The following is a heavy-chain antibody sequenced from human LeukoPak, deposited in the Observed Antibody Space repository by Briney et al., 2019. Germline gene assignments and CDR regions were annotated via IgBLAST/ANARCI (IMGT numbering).Heavy chain of an antibody. CDR3: ARVRTVTSFYYYYMDV. J-gene: IGHJ6*03. CDR2: ISSSSSTI. CDR1: GFTVSSNY. D-gene: IGHD4-11*01. V-gene: IGHV3-48*01. Sequence: GGSLRLSCAASGFTVSSNYMSWVRQAPGKGLEWVSYISSSSSTIYYADSVKGRFTISRDNAKNSLYLQMNSLRAEDTAVYYCARVRTVTSFYYYYMDVWGKGTTVTVSS.